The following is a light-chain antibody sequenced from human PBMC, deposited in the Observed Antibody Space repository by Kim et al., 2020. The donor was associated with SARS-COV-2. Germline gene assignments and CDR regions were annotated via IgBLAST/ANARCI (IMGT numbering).Light chain of an antibody. Sequence: DIQMTQSPSTLSASVGDRVAITCRASQSIGSWLARYQQKPGKAPNLLIYKASSLESGVPSRFSGSGSGTDFTLTISSLQPDDFATYYCQQYNDYSRTFGQGTKVDIK. V-gene: IGKV1-5*03. CDR1: QSIGSW. CDR2: KAS. CDR3: QQYNDYSRT. J-gene: IGKJ1*01.